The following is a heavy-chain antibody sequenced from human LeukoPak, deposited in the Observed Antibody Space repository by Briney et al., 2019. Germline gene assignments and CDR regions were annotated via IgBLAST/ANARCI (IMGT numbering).Heavy chain of an antibody. CDR2: VSYDGSTK. CDR1: GFTFGSYG. D-gene: IGHD3-22*01. Sequence: GGSLRLSCAASGFTFGSYGMHWVRQAPGKGLEWVAIVSYDGSTKYYADSVKGRFTISRDNSKNTLYLQMNSLRAEDTAVYYCAKDQDYSDHHGYYYVCYSWGQGTLVTVSS. J-gene: IGHJ4*02. CDR3: AKDQDYSDHHGYYYVCYS. V-gene: IGHV3-30*18.